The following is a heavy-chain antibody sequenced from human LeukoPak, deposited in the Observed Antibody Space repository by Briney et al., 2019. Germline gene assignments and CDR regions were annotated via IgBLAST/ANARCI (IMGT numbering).Heavy chain of an antibody. V-gene: IGHV3-21*01. CDR1: GFSFSGST. J-gene: IGHJ4*02. Sequence: GGSLRLSCAASGFSFSGSTMHWVRQASGKGLEWVSSVSGSSSYIYYADSVKGRFTISRDNAKNSLYLQMNSLRVEDTAVYYCAKSHIMITFGGVIVSTRNHFDYWGQGTLVTVSS. D-gene: IGHD3-16*02. CDR2: VSGSSSYI. CDR3: AKSHIMITFGGVIVSTRNHFDY.